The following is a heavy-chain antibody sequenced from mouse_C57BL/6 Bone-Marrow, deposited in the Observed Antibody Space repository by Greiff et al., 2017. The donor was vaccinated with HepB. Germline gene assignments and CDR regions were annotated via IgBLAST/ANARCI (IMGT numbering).Heavy chain of an antibody. J-gene: IGHJ4*01. CDR2: ISSGSSTI. CDR1: GFTFSDYG. D-gene: IGHD2-2*01. Sequence: EVQGVESGGGLVKPGGSLKLSCAASGFTFSDYGMHWVRQAPEKGLEWVAYISSGSSTIYYADTVKGRFTISRDNDKNTLFLQMTSLRSEDTAMYYCARFSTMVTTGYYYAMDYWGQGTSVTVSS. V-gene: IGHV5-17*01. CDR3: ARFSTMVTTGYYYAMDY.